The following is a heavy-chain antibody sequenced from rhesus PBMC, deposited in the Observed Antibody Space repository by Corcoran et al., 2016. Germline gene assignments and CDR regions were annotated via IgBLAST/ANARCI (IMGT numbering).Heavy chain of an antibody. Sequence: EVQLLESGGGLVQPGGSLRRSCAAAGFTFRNSWVNWVRQAPGKGLEWVARIKRKADGETADYAASVKGRFTISRDDSKNTLYLQMNSLKTEDTAVYYCTTTTGVYYWGQGVLVTVSS. CDR3: TTTTGVYY. D-gene: IGHD3-34*01. CDR1: GFTFRNSW. J-gene: IGHJ4*01. V-gene: IGHV3-30*01. CDR2: IKRKADGETA.